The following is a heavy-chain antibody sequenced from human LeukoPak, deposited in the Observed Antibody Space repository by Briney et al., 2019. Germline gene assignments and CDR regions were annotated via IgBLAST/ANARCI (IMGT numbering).Heavy chain of an antibody. D-gene: IGHD2-21*02. J-gene: IGHJ4*02. V-gene: IGHV3-48*02. Sequence: PAGSLRLSCAASGFTFSSYSMNWVRQAPGKGLEWVSYIYSSSSTIYYADSVKGRFTISRDNAKNSLYLQMNSLRDEDTAVYYCARDSYCGGDCYSSYFDYWGQGTLVTVSS. CDR2: IYSSSSTI. CDR1: GFTFSSYS. CDR3: ARDSYCGGDCYSSYFDY.